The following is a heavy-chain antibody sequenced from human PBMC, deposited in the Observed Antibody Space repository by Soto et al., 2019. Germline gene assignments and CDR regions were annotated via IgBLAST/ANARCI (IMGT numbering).Heavy chain of an antibody. J-gene: IGHJ4*02. D-gene: IGHD2-15*01. CDR1: GFTFSSYG. V-gene: IGHV3-30*18. Sequence: QVQLVESGGGVVQPGRSLRLSCAASGFTFSSYGMHWVRQAPGKGLERVAVISYDGSNKYYADSVKGRFTISRDNSKNTLYLQMNSLRAEDTAVYYCAKERDIVVVVAPLDYWGQGTLGTVSA. CDR3: AKERDIVVVVAPLDY. CDR2: ISYDGSNK.